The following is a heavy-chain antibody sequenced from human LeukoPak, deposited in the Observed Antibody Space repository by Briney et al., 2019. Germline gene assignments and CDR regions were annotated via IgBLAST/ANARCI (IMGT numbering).Heavy chain of an antibody. V-gene: IGHV3-30*09. CDR3: ARDTIDYGDYYFDY. Sequence: GGSLRLSCAASGFTFSSYAMHWVRQAPGKGLEWVAVISYDGSNKYYADSVKGRFAISRDNPKNTLYLQMNSLRAEDTAVYYCARDTIDYGDYYFDYWGQGTLVTVSS. D-gene: IGHD4-17*01. CDR2: ISYDGSNK. CDR1: GFTFSSYA. J-gene: IGHJ4*02.